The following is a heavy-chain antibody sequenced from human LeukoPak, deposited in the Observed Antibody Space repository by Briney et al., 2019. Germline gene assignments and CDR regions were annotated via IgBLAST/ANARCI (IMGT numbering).Heavy chain of an antibody. Sequence: GGSLRLSCAASGFTFSSYAMSWVRQAPGKGLEWVSAIIGSGGSTYYADSVKGRFTISRDNSKNTLYLQMNSLRAEDTAVYYCAKQVVGKYSSSTDYWGQGTLVTVSS. CDR3: AKQVVGKYSSSTDY. J-gene: IGHJ4*02. CDR2: IIGSGGST. D-gene: IGHD6-6*01. V-gene: IGHV3-23*01. CDR1: GFTFSSYA.